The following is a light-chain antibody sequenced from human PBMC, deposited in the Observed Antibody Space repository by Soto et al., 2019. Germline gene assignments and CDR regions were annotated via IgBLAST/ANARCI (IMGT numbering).Light chain of an antibody. CDR2: KAS. Sequence: DIQMTQSPSTLSASVGDRVTITCRASQSISSWLAWYQQKPGKAPKLLIYKASSLESGVPSRFSGSGSGTEFTLTISSLQPDDFATYYCQQYNSDSVTFGQGTKV. CDR3: QQYNSDSVT. CDR1: QSISSW. V-gene: IGKV1-5*03. J-gene: IGKJ1*01.